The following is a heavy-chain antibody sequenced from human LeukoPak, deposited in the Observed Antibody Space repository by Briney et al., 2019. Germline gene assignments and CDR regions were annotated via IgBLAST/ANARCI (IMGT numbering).Heavy chain of an antibody. CDR1: GGTFSSYA. CDR3: AREGDDITVFGVATPNWFDP. CDR2: IIPIFGTA. Sequence: ASVKVSCKASGGTFSSYAISWVRQAPGQGLEWMGGIIPIFGTANYAQKFQGRVTITTDESTSTVYMELSSLRSEDTAVYYCAREGDDITVFGVATPNWFDPWGQGTLVTVSS. J-gene: IGHJ5*02. D-gene: IGHD3-3*01. V-gene: IGHV1-69*05.